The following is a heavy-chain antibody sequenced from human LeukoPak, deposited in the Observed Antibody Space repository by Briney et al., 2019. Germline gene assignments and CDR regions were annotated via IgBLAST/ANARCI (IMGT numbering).Heavy chain of an antibody. J-gene: IGHJ4*02. V-gene: IGHV1-18*01. CDR3: ARGHDSSGYAMGVDY. Sequence: ASVKVSCKASGYTFTSYGISWVRQAPGQGLEWMGWISAYNGNTNYAQKLQGRVTMTRNTSISTAYMELSSLRSEDTAVYYCARGHDSSGYAMGVDYWGQGTLVTVSS. D-gene: IGHD3-22*01. CDR2: ISAYNGNT. CDR1: GYTFTSYG.